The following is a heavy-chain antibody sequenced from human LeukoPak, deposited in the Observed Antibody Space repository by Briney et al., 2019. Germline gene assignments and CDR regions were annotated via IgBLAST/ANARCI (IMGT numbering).Heavy chain of an antibody. V-gene: IGHV3-9*01. J-gene: IGHJ5*02. CDR1: GFTFADYA. Sequence: GRSLRLSCAASGFTFADYAMHWVRQAPGKGLEWVSGISWNSGSIGYADSVKGRFTISRDNAKNSLYLQMNSLRAEDTALYYCAKERGYCSSTSCYKWFDPWGQGTLVTVSS. D-gene: IGHD2-2*01. CDR2: ISWNSGSI. CDR3: AKERGYCSSTSCYKWFDP.